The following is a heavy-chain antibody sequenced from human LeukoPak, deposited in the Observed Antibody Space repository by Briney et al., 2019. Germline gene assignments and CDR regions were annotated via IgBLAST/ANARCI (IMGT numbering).Heavy chain of an antibody. Sequence: GGTLRLSCAASGFTFSSYGMSWVRQAPGKGLEWASAISGSGGSTYYADSVKGRFTISRDNSKNTLYLQMNSLRAVDTAVYYCASYCSSTSCYEGAFDIWGQGTMVTVSS. V-gene: IGHV3-23*01. D-gene: IGHD2-2*01. J-gene: IGHJ3*02. CDR2: ISGSGGST. CDR1: GFTFSSYG. CDR3: ASYCSSTSCYEGAFDI.